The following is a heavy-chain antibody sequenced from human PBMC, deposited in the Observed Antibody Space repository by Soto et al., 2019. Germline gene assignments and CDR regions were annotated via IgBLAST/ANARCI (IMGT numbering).Heavy chain of an antibody. J-gene: IGHJ5*02. CDR3: AKDMGADDWFDP. V-gene: IGHV3-23*01. CDR1: GFTFNTYA. CDR2: IGGSGFSR. Sequence: EVQLLESGGGLVQPGGSLSLSCTASGFTFNTYAMSWVRQAPGKGLEWVSTIGGSGFSRYYADSVKGRFTISRETSKKTVHLQMTSLRVEDTAVYYCAKDMGADDWFDPWGQGTLVTVSS. D-gene: IGHD3-10*01.